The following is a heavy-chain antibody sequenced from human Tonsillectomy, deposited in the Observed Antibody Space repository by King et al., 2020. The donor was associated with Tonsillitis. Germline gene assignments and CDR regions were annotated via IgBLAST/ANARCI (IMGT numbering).Heavy chain of an antibody. D-gene: IGHD3-9*01. V-gene: IGHV3-30-3*01. Sequence: VQLVESGGGVVQPGRSLRLDCAASGFTFCSSALHWVRQDPGKGLEGLALISDDGNNKYYADSVKGRLTISRDNSKNTLYMQMNSLRAEDTAVYYCARDLGEDILTGSYWGQGTLVTVSS. CDR1: GFTFCSSA. J-gene: IGHJ4*02. CDR2: ISDDGNNK. CDR3: ARDLGEDILTGSY.